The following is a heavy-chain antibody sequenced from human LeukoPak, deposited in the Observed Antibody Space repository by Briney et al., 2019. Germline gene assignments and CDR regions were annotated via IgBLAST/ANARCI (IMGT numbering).Heavy chain of an antibody. D-gene: IGHD4-17*01. J-gene: IGHJ6*02. CDR2: ISSSSSTI. CDR1: GFTFRTYI. Sequence: GSLILSLAASGFTFRTYIMNWVRHAPGNVLESFSYISSSSSTIHYVESVRGRFTISRDNAKNSLYLQINSPRDEDTAVYYCARAFYGDYGMDVWGQGTTVTVYS. CDR3: ARAFYGDYGMDV. V-gene: IGHV3-48*02.